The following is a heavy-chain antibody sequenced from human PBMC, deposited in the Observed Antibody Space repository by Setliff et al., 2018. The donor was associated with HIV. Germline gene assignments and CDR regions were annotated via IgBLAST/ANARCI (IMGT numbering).Heavy chain of an antibody. CDR3: ARAGDGSPFYYYYYMDV. Sequence: SETLSLTCTVSGGSISNYYWSWIRQPPGKGLQWIGYIYYSGSTNYNPSLKSRVTISVDTSKNQFSRKLSSMTAADTAVYYCARAGDGSPFYYYYYMDVWGKGTTVTVSS. CDR1: GGSISNYY. CDR2: IYYSGST. D-gene: IGHD1-26*01. V-gene: IGHV4-59*01. J-gene: IGHJ6*03.